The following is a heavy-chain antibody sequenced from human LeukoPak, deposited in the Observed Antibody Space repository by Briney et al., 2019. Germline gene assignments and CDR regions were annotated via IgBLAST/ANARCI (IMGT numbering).Heavy chain of an antibody. J-gene: IGHJ3*02. CDR1: GGSISSGGYS. D-gene: IGHD2-21*02. Sequence: SETLSLTCGVSGGSISSGGYSWSWIRQPPGKGLEWIGYIYHSGSTYYNPSLKSRVTISVDRSKNQFSLKLSSVTAADTAVYYCARVDCGGDCYRAESDAFDIWGQGTMVTVSS. CDR3: ARVDCGGDCYRAESDAFDI. CDR2: IYHSGST. V-gene: IGHV4-30-2*01.